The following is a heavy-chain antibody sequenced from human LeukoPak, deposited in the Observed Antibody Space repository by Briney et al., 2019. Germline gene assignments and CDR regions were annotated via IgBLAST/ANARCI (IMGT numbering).Heavy chain of an antibody. J-gene: IGHJ4*02. D-gene: IGHD6-13*01. CDR3: ARGLGYSGNWYFDY. Sequence: GESLKISCKGSGYRCTSNWIACVGQMPGKGLESMGIIYPGDSDTRYSPSFQGQVTISADKSISTAYLQWSSLKASDTAMYYCARGLGYSGNWYFDYWGQGTLVTVSS. CDR1: GYRCTSNW. CDR2: IYPGDSDT. V-gene: IGHV5-51*01.